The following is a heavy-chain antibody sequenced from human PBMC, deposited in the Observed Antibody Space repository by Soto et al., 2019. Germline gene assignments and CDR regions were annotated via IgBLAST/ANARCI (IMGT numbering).Heavy chain of an antibody. J-gene: IGHJ6*02. D-gene: IGHD3-10*01. CDR3: ARDRGGYGPPDV. CDR1: GFTFSSYA. Sequence: EVQLLESGGGLVQPGGSLRLSCAASGFTFSSYAMSWVRQAPGRGLEWVSSISSSGYTGYADSVKGRFTISRDNAKNSLYLQMNSLRVEDTAVYYCARDRGGYGPPDVWGQGTTVTVS. CDR2: ISSSGYT. V-gene: IGHV3-21*01.